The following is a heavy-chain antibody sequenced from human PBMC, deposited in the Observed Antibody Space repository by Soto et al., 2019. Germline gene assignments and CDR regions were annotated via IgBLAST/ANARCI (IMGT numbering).Heavy chain of an antibody. J-gene: IGHJ4*02. CDR2: IKQDGSDR. Sequence: EVQLVEAGGGLVQPGGSLRLSCEASGFTFSSYWMSWVRQAPGKGPEWVANIKQDGSDRFYVDSVKGRFTISRDNARNSLYLQMNSLRVEDTAMYYCARYGGGDVSCYGLWGQGTLVTVSS. V-gene: IGHV3-7*01. CDR1: GFTFSSYW. CDR3: ARYGGGDVSCYGL. D-gene: IGHD2-15*01.